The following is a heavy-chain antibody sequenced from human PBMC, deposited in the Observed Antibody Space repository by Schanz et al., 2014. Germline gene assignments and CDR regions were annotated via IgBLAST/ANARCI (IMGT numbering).Heavy chain of an antibody. V-gene: IGHV3-15*01. D-gene: IGHD1-26*01. Sequence: EVQLVESGGDLVKPGGSLRLSCAASGFPFSNPFSNAWMSWVRQAPGKGVEWLGRIQGGDSAGTTDYAAPVKGRFTISRDDSKNTMYLQMNSLKTEDTAVYYCKWELRVYYGMDVWGQGTAVTVSS. J-gene: IGHJ6*02. CDR2: IQGGDSAGTT. CDR1: GFPFSNPFSNAW. CDR3: KWELRVYYGMDV.